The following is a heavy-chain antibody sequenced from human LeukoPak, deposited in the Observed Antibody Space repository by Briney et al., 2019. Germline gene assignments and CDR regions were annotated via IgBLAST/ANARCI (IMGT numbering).Heavy chain of an antibody. Sequence: APVKVSCKASGYTLTTYDINWVRQAPGQGLEWMGWMNPNSGKTGYAQKFQDRITITRNTSISTAYMELSSLGSEDTAVYYCARETPSRYFDYWGQGTLVTVSS. CDR2: MNPNSGKT. CDR1: GYTLTTYD. D-gene: IGHD4-23*01. V-gene: IGHV1-8*01. CDR3: ARETPSRYFDY. J-gene: IGHJ4*02.